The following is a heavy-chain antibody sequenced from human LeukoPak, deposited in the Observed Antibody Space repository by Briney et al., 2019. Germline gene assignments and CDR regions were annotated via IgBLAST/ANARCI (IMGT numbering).Heavy chain of an antibody. CDR1: GYTFTRYY. D-gene: IGHD3-22*01. V-gene: IGHV1-2*02. CDR3: ARDPVNPDYYDSSGYPYFDY. J-gene: IGHJ4*02. CDR2: INPNRGVT. Sequence: APVKVSCKPSGYTFTRYYMHWVPQAPGQRLEWMGWINPNRGVTNYAQKFQGRVTMTRDTSISTAYMELSRLRSDDTAVYYCARDPVNPDYYDSSGYPYFDYWGQGTLVTVSS.